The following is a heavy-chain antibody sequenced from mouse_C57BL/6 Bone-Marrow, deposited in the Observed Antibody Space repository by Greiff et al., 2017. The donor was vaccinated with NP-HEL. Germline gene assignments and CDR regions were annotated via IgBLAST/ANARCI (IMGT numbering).Heavy chain of an antibody. Sequence: EVQLVESGPGMVKPSQSLSLTCTVTGYSITSGYDWHWIRHFPGNKLEWMGYISYSGSTNYNPSLKSRISITHDTSKNHFFLKLNSVTTEDTATYYCARGQHLYYWYFDVWGTGTTVTVSS. CDR2: ISYSGST. J-gene: IGHJ1*03. CDR3: ARGQHLYYWYFDV. V-gene: IGHV3-1*01. CDR1: GYSITSGYD.